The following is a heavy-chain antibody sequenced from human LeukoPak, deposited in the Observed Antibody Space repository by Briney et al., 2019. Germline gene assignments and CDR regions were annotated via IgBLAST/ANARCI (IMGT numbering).Heavy chain of an antibody. D-gene: IGHD6-13*01. V-gene: IGHV4-61*09. J-gene: IGHJ6*03. CDR1: GGSISSGSYC. Sequence: SETLSLTCTVSGGSISSGSYCWSWIRQPAGKGLEWIGHTYTSGNTNYNPSLKSRVTISVDTSKNQFSLKLSSVTAADTAVYYCARVCSSSSWYPYYYYYMDVWGKGTTVTISS. CDR3: ARVCSSSSWYPYYYYYMDV. CDR2: TYTSGNT.